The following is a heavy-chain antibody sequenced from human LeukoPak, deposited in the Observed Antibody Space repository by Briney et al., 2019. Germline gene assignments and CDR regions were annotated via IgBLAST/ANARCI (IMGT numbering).Heavy chain of an antibody. J-gene: IGHJ4*02. CDR3: ARTKGDSSGYYITAPLDN. Sequence: PGGSLRLSCAASGFTFSGSAIHWVRQASGKGLEWVGRIRSKANSYATSSAASVKGRFTISRDDSKNTAYLQMNSLKTEDTAVYYCARTKGDSSGYYITAPLDNWGQGTLVTVSS. D-gene: IGHD3-22*01. CDR2: IRSKANSYAT. V-gene: IGHV3-73*01. CDR1: GFTFSGSA.